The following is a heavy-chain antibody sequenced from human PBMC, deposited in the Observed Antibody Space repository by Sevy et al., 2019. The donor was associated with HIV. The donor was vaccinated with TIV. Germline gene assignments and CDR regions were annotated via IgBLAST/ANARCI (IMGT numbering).Heavy chain of an antibody. CDR1: GYSISSGYY. CDR3: AGLSDSSGYPPHYYYYYGMDV. Sequence: SETLSLTCAVSGYSISSGYYWGWIRQPPGKGLEWIGSIYHSGSTYYNPSLKSRVTISVDTSKNQFSLKLSSVTAADTAVYYCAGLSDSSGYPPHYYYYYGMDVWGQGTTVTVSS. CDR2: IYHSGST. J-gene: IGHJ6*02. D-gene: IGHD3-22*01. V-gene: IGHV4-38-2*01.